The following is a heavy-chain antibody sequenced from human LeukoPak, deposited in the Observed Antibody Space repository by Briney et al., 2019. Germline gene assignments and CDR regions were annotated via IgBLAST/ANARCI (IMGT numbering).Heavy chain of an antibody. V-gene: IGHV4-38-2*02. CDR2: IYHSGST. CDR3: ARDYYDSSGYGDY. CDR1: GYSISSGYY. D-gene: IGHD3-22*01. J-gene: IGHJ4*02. Sequence: PSETLSLTCAVSGYSISSGYYWGWIRQPPGKGLEWIGSIYHSGSTYYNPSLKSRVIISVDTSKNQFSLKLSSVTAADTAVYYCARDYYDSSGYGDYWGQGTLVTVSS.